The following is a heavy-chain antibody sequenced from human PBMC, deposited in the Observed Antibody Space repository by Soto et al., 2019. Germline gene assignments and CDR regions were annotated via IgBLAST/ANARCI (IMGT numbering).Heavy chain of an antibody. J-gene: IGHJ6*02. D-gene: IGHD6-13*01. CDR2: ISWNSGSI. V-gene: IGHV3-9*01. CDR1: GFTFDDYA. CDR3: AKDSTGIAAAGTFRLGGRGGSMDV. Sequence: EVQLVESGGGLVQPGRSLRLSCAASGFTFDDYAMHWVRQAPGKGLEWVSGISWNSGSIGYADSVKGRFTISRDNAKNSLYRQMSSLGAEATALYYCAKDSTGIAAAGTFRLGGRGGSMDVWVQGTTGTVSS.